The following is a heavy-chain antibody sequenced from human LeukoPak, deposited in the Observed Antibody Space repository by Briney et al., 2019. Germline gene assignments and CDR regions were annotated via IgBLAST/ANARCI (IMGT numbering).Heavy chain of an antibody. CDR3: ARVAGGYSYGYEDY. CDR2: ISAYSGNT. J-gene: IGHJ4*02. D-gene: IGHD5-18*01. V-gene: IGHV1-18*01. CDR1: SYTFTSKG. Sequence: ASVKVSCKASSYTFTSKGISWVRQAPGQGLEWMGWISAYSGNTNYAQNLQGRVTVTTDTAARTAYMELRSLRSDDTAMYSCARVAGGYSYGYEDYWGQGTLVTVSS.